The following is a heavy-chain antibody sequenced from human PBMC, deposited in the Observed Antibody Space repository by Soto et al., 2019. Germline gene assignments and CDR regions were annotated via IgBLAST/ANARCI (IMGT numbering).Heavy chain of an antibody. CDR3: ARYFDWPSAFDI. Sequence: SETQSLTCTVAGGSISGYYWSWIRQPPGKRLEWIGYINYFGSTNYNPSLKSRVTISVDTSREQFFLRLDSVTAADTAVYYCARYFDWPSAFDIWGQGTMVT. CDR2: INYFGST. D-gene: IGHD3-9*01. J-gene: IGHJ3*02. CDR1: GGSISGYY. V-gene: IGHV4-59*12.